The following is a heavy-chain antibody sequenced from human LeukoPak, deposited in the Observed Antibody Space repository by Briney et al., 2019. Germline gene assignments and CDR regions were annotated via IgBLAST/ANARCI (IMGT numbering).Heavy chain of an antibody. J-gene: IGHJ4*02. D-gene: IGHD5-12*01. CDR1: GFAFSSYA. CDR3: VKDGSLGGYPEFYFDY. CDR2: ISSNGGST. V-gene: IGHV3-64D*06. Sequence: QPGGSLRLSCAASGFAFSSYAMHWVRQAPGKGLEYVSAISSNGGSTYYADSVKGRFTISRDNSKNTLYLQMSSLRAEDTAVYYCVKDGSLGGYPEFYFDYWGQGTLVTVSS.